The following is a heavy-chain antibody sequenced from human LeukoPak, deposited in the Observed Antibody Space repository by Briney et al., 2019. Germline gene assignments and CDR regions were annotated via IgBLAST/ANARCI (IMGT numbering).Heavy chain of an antibody. CDR2: IYYSGST. CDR1: GDSISSYY. Sequence: KPSETLFLTCTVSGDSISSYYWSWIRQPPGKGLEWIGYIYYSGSTNYSPSLKSRVTIFGDTSKNQFFLKLSSVTAADTAVYYCARARYVNSFYAFDIWGQGTLVTVSS. V-gene: IGHV4-59*01. CDR3: ARARYVNSFYAFDI. D-gene: IGHD3-9*01. J-gene: IGHJ3*02.